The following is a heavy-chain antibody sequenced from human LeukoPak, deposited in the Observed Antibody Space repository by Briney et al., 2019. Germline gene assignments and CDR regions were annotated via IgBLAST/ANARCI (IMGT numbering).Heavy chain of an antibody. J-gene: IGHJ4*02. CDR3: ARDLGNTGWYTFDY. D-gene: IGHD6-19*01. CDR1: GDSVSSINGA. Sequence: SQTLSLTCAISGDSVSSINGAWNWIRQSPSRGLEWQGRTYYRSKWYNDYVESMKGRITISPDTSKNQFSLHLDSVTPEDTAVYYCARDLGNTGWYTFDYWGQGTLVTVSS. CDR2: TYYRSKWYN. V-gene: IGHV6-1*01.